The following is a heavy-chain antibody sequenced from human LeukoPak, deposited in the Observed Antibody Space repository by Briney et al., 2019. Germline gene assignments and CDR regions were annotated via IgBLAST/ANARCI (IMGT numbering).Heavy chain of an antibody. J-gene: IGHJ5*02. CDR2: MNPNSGNT. V-gene: IGHV1-8*02. CDR1: GGTFSSYA. Sequence: GSSVKVSCKASGGTFSSYAISWVRQATGQGLEWMGWMNPNSGNTGYAQKFQGRVTMTRNTSISTAYMELSSLRSEDTAVYYCARVRGVIGDNWFDPWGQGTLVAVSS. CDR3: ARVRGVIGDNWFDP. D-gene: IGHD3-10*01.